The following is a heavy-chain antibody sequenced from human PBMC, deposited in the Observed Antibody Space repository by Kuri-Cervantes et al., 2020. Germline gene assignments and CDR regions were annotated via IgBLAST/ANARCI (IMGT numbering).Heavy chain of an antibody. D-gene: IGHD5-12*01. V-gene: IGHV4-4*07. J-gene: IGHJ5*02. CDR1: GGSISNYY. Sequence: GSLKISCTVSGGSISNYYWSWIRQPAGKGLEWIGRIYTSGSTNYNPSLKSRVTMSVDTSKNQFSLKLSSVTAADTAVYYCARGARGYSDRENWFDPWGQGTLVTVSS. CDR2: IYTSGST. CDR3: ARGARGYSDRENWFDP.